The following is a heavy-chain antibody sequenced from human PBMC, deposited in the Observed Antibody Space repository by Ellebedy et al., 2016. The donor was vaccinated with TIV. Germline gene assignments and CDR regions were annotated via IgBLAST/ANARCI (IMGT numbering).Heavy chain of an antibody. V-gene: IGHV4-39*01. Sequence: SETLSLTCTVSGDSISRSSYYWGWIRQPPGKGLEWIGSIYYTGSTDYNPSLKSRVTISVDTSKNQFSLKLNSVTAADTAVYYCARNLLIFMFDKSYFDLWGRGTLVTVSS. J-gene: IGHJ2*01. D-gene: IGHD3-10*02. CDR2: IYYTGST. CDR3: ARNLLIFMFDKSYFDL. CDR1: GDSISRSSYY.